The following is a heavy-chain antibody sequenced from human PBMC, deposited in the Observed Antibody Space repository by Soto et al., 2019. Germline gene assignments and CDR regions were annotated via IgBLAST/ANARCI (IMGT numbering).Heavy chain of an antibody. J-gene: IGHJ6*03. Sequence: ASVKVSCKASGYTFTSYDINWVRQATGQGLEWMGWMNPNSGNTGYAQKFQGRVTMTRNTPISTAYMELSSLRSEDTAVYYCARAAGWLSDLIYYYYHYMDVWGKGTTVTVSS. CDR3: ARAAGWLSDLIYYYYHYMDV. CDR2: MNPNSGNT. CDR1: GYTFTSYD. V-gene: IGHV1-8*01. D-gene: IGHD3-22*01.